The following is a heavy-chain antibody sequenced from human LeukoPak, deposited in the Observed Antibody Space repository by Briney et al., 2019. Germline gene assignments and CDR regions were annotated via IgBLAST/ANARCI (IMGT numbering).Heavy chain of an antibody. CDR1: GGSFSSYY. CDR3: ASSSQLRFLEWAYGMDV. D-gene: IGHD3-3*01. V-gene: IGHV4-4*07. CDR2: IYTSGST. Sequence: SETLSLTCTVSGGSFSSYYWSWIRQPAGKGLEWIGRIYTSGSTNYNPSLKSRVTMSVDTSKNQFSLKLSSVTAADTAVYYCASSSQLRFLEWAYGMDVWGQGTTVTVSS. J-gene: IGHJ6*02.